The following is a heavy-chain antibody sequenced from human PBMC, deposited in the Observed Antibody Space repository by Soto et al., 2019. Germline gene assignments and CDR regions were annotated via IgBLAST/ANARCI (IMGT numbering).Heavy chain of an antibody. V-gene: IGHV4-34*01. CDR2: INHSGST. CDR1: GGSFSGYY. Sequence: SETLSLTCAVYGGSFSGYYWSWIRQPPGKGLEWIGEINHSGSTNYNPSLKSRVTISVDTSKNQFSLKLSSVTAADTAVYYCAIITYPYYYGMDVWGQGTTVTVSS. CDR3: AIITYPYYYGMDV. J-gene: IGHJ6*02. D-gene: IGHD3-10*01.